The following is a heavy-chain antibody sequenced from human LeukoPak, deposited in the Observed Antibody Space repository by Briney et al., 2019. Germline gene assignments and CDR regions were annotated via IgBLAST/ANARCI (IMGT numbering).Heavy chain of an antibody. CDR2: ISAYNGNT. D-gene: IGHD3-3*01. Sequence: ASVKVSCKTSGYTFTIYGISWVRQAPGQGLEWTGWISAYNGNTNYAQKLQGRVTMTTDTSTSTAYMELRSLRSDDTAVYYCARGHYDFWSGYPYYYGMDVWGQGTTVTVSS. V-gene: IGHV1-18*01. CDR1: GYTFTIYG. J-gene: IGHJ6*02. CDR3: ARGHYDFWSGYPYYYGMDV.